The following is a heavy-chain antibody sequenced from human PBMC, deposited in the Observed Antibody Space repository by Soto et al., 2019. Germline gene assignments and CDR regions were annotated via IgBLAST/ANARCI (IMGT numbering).Heavy chain of an antibody. CDR3: ARVWGQDSGYDSLNFDY. CDR1: GGSISSGDYY. V-gene: IGHV4-30-4*01. J-gene: IGHJ4*02. Sequence: SETLSLSCTVSGGSISSGDYYWSWIRQPPGKGLEWIGYIYYSGSTYYNPSLKSRVTISVDTSKNQFSLKLSSVTAADTAVYYCARVWGQDSGYDSLNFDYWGQGTLVTVSS. D-gene: IGHD5-12*01. CDR2: IYYSGST.